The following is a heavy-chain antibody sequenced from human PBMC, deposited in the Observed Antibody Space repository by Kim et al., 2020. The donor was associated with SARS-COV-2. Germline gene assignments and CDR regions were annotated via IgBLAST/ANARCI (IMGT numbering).Heavy chain of an antibody. J-gene: IGHJ4*02. Sequence: VKGRFTISRDNSKNTLYLKMNSLRAEDTAVYYCALQPRGSSGYSEYYFDYWGQGTLVTVSS. CDR3: ALQPRGSSGYSEYYFDY. D-gene: IGHD3-22*01. V-gene: IGHV3-23*01.